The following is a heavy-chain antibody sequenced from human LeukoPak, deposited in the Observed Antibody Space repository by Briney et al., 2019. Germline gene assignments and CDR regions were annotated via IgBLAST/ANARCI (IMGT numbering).Heavy chain of an antibody. V-gene: IGHV3-23*01. J-gene: IGHJ4*02. CDR3: AKEPYSGSQLLDY. D-gene: IGHD1-26*01. CDR1: GFTFSSYA. CDR2: ISDSGGRT. Sequence: GGSLRLSCAASGFTFSSYAMSWVRQAPGKGLEWVSSISDSGGRTYYAGFVKGRFTISRDNPKNTLYLQMNSLRAEDTALYYCAKEPYSGSQLLDYWGQGTLVTVSS.